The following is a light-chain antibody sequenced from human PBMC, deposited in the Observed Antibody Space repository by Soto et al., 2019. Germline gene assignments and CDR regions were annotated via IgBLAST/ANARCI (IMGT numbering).Light chain of an antibody. CDR3: QQFDNLPLLT. V-gene: IGKV1-33*01. J-gene: IGKJ4*01. Sequence: DIQMTQSPSSLSASVGDRVTITCHSSQDIRNYLNWYQQKPGKAPKLLIHDASTLETGVPSRFSGSGSGTHFTFTISSLQPEDIATYYCQQFDNLPLLTFGGGTKVDI. CDR2: DAS. CDR1: QDIRNY.